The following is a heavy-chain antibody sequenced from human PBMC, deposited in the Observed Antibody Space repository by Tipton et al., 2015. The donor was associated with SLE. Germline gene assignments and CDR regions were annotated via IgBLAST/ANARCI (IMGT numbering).Heavy chain of an antibody. V-gene: IGHV4-34*01. Sequence: TLSLTCSVNGGFFRDYFWSWIRQPPGKGLEWIGEINQFGSTNYNPSLKSRVIISGDTSKNEFSLKLNSVTAADTAVYYCVRGPRGSSGYPNWGQATLVTVSS. CDR1: GGFFRDYF. CDR3: VRGPRGSSGYPN. CDR2: INQFGST. D-gene: IGHD3-22*01. J-gene: IGHJ4*02.